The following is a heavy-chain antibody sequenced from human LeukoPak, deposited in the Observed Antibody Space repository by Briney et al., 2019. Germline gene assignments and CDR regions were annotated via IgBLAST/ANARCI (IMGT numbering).Heavy chain of an antibody. CDR1: GGSISSYY. D-gene: IGHD2-15*01. V-gene: IGHV4-59*01. Sequence: SETLSLTCTVSGGSISSYYWSWIRHPPGKGLEWIGYIYYSGSTNYNPSLKSRVTISVDTSKNQFSLKLSSVTAADTAVYYCARYCSGGSCYGWFDPWGQGTLVTVSS. CDR3: ARYCSGGSCYGWFDP. J-gene: IGHJ5*02. CDR2: IYYSGST.